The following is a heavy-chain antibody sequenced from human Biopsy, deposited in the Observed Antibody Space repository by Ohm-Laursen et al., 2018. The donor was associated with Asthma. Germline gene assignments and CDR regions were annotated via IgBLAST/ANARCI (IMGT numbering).Heavy chain of an antibody. CDR2: ISYTGSA. CDR1: GGSMSSSSYY. Sequence: SDTLSLTWAVSGGSMSSSSYYWGWIRQPPGKGLEWMGSISYTGSAYHSPSLKSRVTISVDTSKNHFSLKLSSVTAADTAVYYCARHWDWGSFFDYWGQGTPVTVSS. V-gene: IGHV4-39*01. CDR3: ARHWDWGSFFDY. D-gene: IGHD7-27*01. J-gene: IGHJ4*02.